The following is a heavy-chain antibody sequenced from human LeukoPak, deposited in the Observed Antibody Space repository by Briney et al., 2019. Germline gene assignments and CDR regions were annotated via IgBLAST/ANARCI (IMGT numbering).Heavy chain of an antibody. D-gene: IGHD6-13*01. V-gene: IGHV4-30-2*01. CDR2: IYHSGST. J-gene: IGHJ4*02. CDR3: ARRRAVVGLFDY. Sequence: SETLSLTCTVSGGSISSGDYYWSWIRQPPGKGLEWIGYIYHSGSTYYNPSLKSRVTISVDRSKNQFSLKLSSVTAADTAVYYCARRRAVVGLFDYWGQGSLVTASP. CDR1: GGSISSGDYY.